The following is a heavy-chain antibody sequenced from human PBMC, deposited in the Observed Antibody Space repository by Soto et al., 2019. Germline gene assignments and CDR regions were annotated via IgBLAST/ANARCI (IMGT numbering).Heavy chain of an antibody. Sequence: GGSLRLSCAASGFTFSSYGMHWVRQAPGKGLVWVSRINSDGSSTGYADSVEGRFTISRDNAKNTLYLQMNSLRADDTAVYYCERESLRSLWFAGERLWGTVFDYRGQGILVTVS. D-gene: IGHD3-10*01. CDR3: ERESLRSLWFAGERLWGTVFDY. J-gene: IGHJ4*02. V-gene: IGHV3-74*01. CDR1: GFTFSSYG. CDR2: INSDGSST.